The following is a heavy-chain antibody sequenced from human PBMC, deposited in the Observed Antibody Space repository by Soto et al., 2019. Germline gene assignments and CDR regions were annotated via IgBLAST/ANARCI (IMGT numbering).Heavy chain of an antibody. V-gene: IGHV4-30-2*01. Sequence: SETLSLTCGVSGGSISGAYSWSWIRHAPGKGLEWLGYIYHSGSASYNPSLKSRVTISLDKSKGQFSLKLNSVTAADTAVYYCATYTNGNWFDPWGQGILVTVSS. D-gene: IGHD2-8*01. CDR3: ATYTNGNWFDP. CDR1: GGSISGAYS. J-gene: IGHJ5*02. CDR2: IYHSGSA.